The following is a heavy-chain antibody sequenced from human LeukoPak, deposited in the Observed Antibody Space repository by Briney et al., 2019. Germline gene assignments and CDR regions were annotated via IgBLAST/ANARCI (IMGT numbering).Heavy chain of an antibody. CDR2: ISNSISFI. Sequence: PGGSLRLSCEASGLTFSTYSLNWVRQAPGKGLEWVSSISNSISFIYYTDSVKGRFTISRDNAKNSLYLQMNSLRAEDTAVYYCATTASYCSGTGCVFDYWGQGTLVTVSS. J-gene: IGHJ4*02. D-gene: IGHD2-2*01. CDR3: ATTASYCSGTGCVFDY. CDR1: GLTFSTYS. V-gene: IGHV3-21*01.